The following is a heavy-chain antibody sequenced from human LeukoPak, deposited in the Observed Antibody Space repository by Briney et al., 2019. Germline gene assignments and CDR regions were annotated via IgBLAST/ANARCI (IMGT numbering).Heavy chain of an antibody. CDR2: IYYSGST. V-gene: IGHV4-31*03. Sequence: PSQTLSLTCTVSGGSISSGGYYWSWIRQHPGKGLEWIGYIYYSGSTYYNPSLKSRVTISVDTSKNQFSLKLSSVTAADTAVYYCARDRQPETYGPYYYYGMDVWGQGTTVTVSS. D-gene: IGHD1-14*01. CDR3: ARDRQPETYGPYYYYGMDV. J-gene: IGHJ6*02. CDR1: GGSISSGGYY.